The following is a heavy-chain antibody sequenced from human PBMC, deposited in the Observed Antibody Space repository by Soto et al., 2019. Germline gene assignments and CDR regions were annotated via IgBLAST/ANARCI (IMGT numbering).Heavy chain of an antibody. J-gene: IGHJ4*02. D-gene: IGHD2-2*01. CDR1: GGSISSSSYY. Sequence: SETLSLTCTVSGGSISSSSYYWGWIRQPPGKGLEWVGYIYYGGTTSYNPSLKSRVTISLEMSKNQFSLRLSSVTAADTAVYYCARDDCISTSCYVSYWGQGTLVTVSS. CDR3: ARDDCISTSCYVSY. V-gene: IGHV4-61*05. CDR2: IYYGGTT.